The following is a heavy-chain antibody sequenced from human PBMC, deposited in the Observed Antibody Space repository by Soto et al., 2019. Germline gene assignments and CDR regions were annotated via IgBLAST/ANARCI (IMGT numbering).Heavy chain of an antibody. Sequence: EVQLVESGGGLIQPGGSLRLSCAVSGFTVSNNYMSWVRQAPGKGLEGVSVIYSGGYTAYGDSVKGRFTISRDNSKNKLYQKRNGLGAAHPAVYYWGDNGGGGGYWGQGTLVTVSS. CDR2: IYSGGYT. CDR3: GDNGGGGGY. J-gene: IGHJ4*02. D-gene: IGHD2-8*01. CDR1: GFTVSNNY. V-gene: IGHV3-53*01.